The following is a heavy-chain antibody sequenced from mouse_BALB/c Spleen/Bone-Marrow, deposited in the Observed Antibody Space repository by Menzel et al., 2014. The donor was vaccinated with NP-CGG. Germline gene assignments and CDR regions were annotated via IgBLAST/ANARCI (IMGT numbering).Heavy chain of an antibody. Sequence: EVKLMESGGGLVQPGGSLKLSCAASGFTFSNYGMSWVRQTPDKRLESVATINSNGGSTYYPDSVKGRFTISRDTAKNTLYLQMSSLKSEETAMYYCVRGNYGNYVDYFDFWGQGTTLTVSS. CDR2: INSNGGST. V-gene: IGHV5-6-3*01. CDR1: GFTFSNYG. CDR3: VRGNYGNYVDYFDF. D-gene: IGHD2-1*01. J-gene: IGHJ2*01.